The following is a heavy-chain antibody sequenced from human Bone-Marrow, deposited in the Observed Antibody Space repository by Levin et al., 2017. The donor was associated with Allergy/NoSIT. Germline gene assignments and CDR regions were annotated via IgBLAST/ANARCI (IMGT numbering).Heavy chain of an antibody. V-gene: IGHV4-59*01. CDR1: GGSIGFYY. J-gene: IGHJ4*02. CDR2: IYYTGTT. Sequence: SCTVSGGSIGFYYWSWIRLPPGKGLEYFGYIYYTGTTNYNPSLKSRVIMSVDTSKNQFSLNLMSVTAADTAVYYCARADYSGGWYVDSWGQGTLVTVSS. D-gene: IGHD4-23*01. CDR3: ARADYSGGWYVDS.